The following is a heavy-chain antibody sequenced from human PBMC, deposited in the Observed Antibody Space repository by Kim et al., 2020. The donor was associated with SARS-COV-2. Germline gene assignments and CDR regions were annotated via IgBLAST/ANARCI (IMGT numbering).Heavy chain of an antibody. CDR3: AHMDLEDAFDI. J-gene: IGHJ3*02. V-gene: IGHV3-30-3*01. D-gene: IGHD2-2*03. CDR1: GFTFSSYA. Sequence: GGSLRLSCAASGFTFSSYAMHWVRQAPGKGLEWVAVISYDGSNKYYADSVKGRFTISRDNSKNTLYLQMNSLRAEDTAVYYCAHMDLEDAFDIWGQGTMVTVSS. CDR2: ISYDGSNK.